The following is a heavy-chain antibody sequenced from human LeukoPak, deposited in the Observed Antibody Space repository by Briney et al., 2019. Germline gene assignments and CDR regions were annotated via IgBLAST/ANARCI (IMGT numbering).Heavy chain of an antibody. V-gene: IGHV4-34*01. CDR2: INHSGST. Sequence: SETLSLTCAVYGGSFSGYYWSWIRQPPGKGLEWIGEINHSGSTNYNPSLKSRVTISVDTSKNQFSLKVSSVTAADTAVYYCARQTDYSSSWFDYWGQGTLVTVSS. CDR3: ARQTDYSSSWFDY. CDR1: GGSFSGYY. D-gene: IGHD6-13*01. J-gene: IGHJ4*02.